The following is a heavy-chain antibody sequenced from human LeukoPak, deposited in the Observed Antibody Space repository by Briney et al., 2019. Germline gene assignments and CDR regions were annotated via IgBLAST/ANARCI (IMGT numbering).Heavy chain of an antibody. D-gene: IGHD3-10*01. V-gene: IGHV3-30-3*01. CDR3: ARDQGHYYGSGSYGWFDP. Sequence: GGSLRLSCAASGFTFSSYAMHWVRQAPGKGLEWVAVISYDGSNKYYADSVKGRFTISRDNSKNTLYLQMNSLRAEDTGVYYCARDQGHYYGSGSYGWFDPWGQGTLVTVSS. J-gene: IGHJ5*02. CDR1: GFTFSSYA. CDR2: ISYDGSNK.